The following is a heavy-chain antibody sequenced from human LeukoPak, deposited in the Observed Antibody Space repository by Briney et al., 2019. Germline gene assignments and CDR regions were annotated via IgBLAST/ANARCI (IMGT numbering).Heavy chain of an antibody. J-gene: IGHJ3*02. Sequence: SETLSLTCTVSGGSISGYYWSWIRQPPGKGLERIGYIYYSGSTNYNPSLQSRVTISVDTSKNQFSLKLSSVTAADTAVYSCARGGFRDAFDIWGQGTMVTVSS. CDR3: ARGGFRDAFDI. D-gene: IGHD3-10*01. CDR1: GGSISGYY. V-gene: IGHV4-59*01. CDR2: IYYSGST.